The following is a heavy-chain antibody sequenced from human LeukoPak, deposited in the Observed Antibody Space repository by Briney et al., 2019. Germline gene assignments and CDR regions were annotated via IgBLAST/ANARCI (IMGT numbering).Heavy chain of an antibody. V-gene: IGHV4-30-4*08. D-gene: IGHD2-8*01. J-gene: IGHJ5*02. CDR2: IYYSGST. Sequence: SETLSLTCTVSGGSISSGDYYWSWIRQPPGKGLEWIGYIYYSGSTYYNPSLKSRVTISVDTSKNQFSLKLSSVTAADTAVYYCARGIVLMVYATGCFDPWGQGTLVTVSS. CDR3: ARGIVLMVYATGCFDP. CDR1: GGSISSGDYY.